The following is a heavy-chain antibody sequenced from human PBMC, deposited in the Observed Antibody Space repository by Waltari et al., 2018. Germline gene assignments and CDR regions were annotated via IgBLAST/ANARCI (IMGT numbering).Heavy chain of an antibody. J-gene: IGHJ4*02. V-gene: IGHV1-18*01. Sequence: QVQLVQSGAEVKKPGASVKVSCKASGYTFTSYGISWVRQAPGHGLEWMGWVSAYMGNTNYAQKLQGRVTMTTDTSTSRAYMELRSLRSDDTAVYYCARDLRYSGYVRFDYWGQGTLVTVSS. CDR2: VSAYMGNT. D-gene: IGHD5-12*01. CDR3: ARDLRYSGYVRFDY. CDR1: GYTFTSYG.